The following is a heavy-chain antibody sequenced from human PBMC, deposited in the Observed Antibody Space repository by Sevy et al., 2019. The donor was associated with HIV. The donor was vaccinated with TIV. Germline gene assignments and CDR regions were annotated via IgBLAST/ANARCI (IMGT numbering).Heavy chain of an antibody. J-gene: IGHJ3*02. CDR2: ISWNSGAI. Sequence: GGSLRLSCAASGFAFSDNAMHWVRQVPGKGLEWVSGISWNSGAIGYADSVKGRFTISRDNAKNSLHLQMNSLRVEDTALYYCGRAQGYCVINSYFGGSINAFDIWGQGTMVTVSS. V-gene: IGHV3-9*01. CDR3: GRAQGYCVINSYFGGSINAFDI. CDR1: GFAFSDNA. D-gene: IGHD2-15*01.